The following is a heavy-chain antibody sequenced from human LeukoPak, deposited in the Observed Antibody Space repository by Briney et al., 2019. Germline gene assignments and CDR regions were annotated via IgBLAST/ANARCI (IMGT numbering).Heavy chain of an antibody. CDR3: ARDDRSSTSSLQYFYNYYGMDV. D-gene: IGHD6-13*01. Sequence: SETLSLTCTVSGGSISSSSYYWGWIRQPPGKGLEWIGSIYYSGPTFYNPSLKSRLTISVDTSKSQFSLKLTSVTAADTAVYYCARDDRSSTSSLQYFYNYYGMDVWGQGTTVTVSS. CDR1: GGSISSSSYY. CDR2: IYYSGPT. J-gene: IGHJ6*02. V-gene: IGHV4-39*02.